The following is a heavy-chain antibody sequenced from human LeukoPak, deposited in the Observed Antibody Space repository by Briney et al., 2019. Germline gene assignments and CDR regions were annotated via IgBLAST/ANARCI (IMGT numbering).Heavy chain of an antibody. V-gene: IGHV1-69*04. J-gene: IGHJ5*02. CDR3: ARGYCSSTSCYGWFDP. D-gene: IGHD2-2*01. CDR2: IIPILGIA. Sequence: ASVKVSCKASGGTFSSYAISWVRQAPGQGLEWMGRIIPILGIANYAQKFQGRVTITEDKSTSTAYMELSSLRSEDTAVYYCARGYCSSTSCYGWFDPWGQGTLVTVSS. CDR1: GGTFSSYA.